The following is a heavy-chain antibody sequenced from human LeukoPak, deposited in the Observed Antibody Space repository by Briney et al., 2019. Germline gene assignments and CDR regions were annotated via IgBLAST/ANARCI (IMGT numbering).Heavy chain of an antibody. CDR2: IYYSGST. V-gene: IGHV4-39*07. CDR3: ARESSIAAPLVPDAFDI. Sequence: PSETLSLTCTVSGGSISSSSYYWGWIRQPPGKGLEWIGSIYYSGSTYYNPSLKSRVTISVDTSKNQFSLKLSSVTAADTAVYYCARESSIAAPLVPDAFDIWGQGTMVTVSS. D-gene: IGHD6-6*01. J-gene: IGHJ3*02. CDR1: GGSISSSSYY.